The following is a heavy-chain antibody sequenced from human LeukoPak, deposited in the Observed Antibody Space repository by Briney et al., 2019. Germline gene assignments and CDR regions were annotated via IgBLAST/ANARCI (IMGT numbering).Heavy chain of an antibody. CDR1: GASISIGSYY. CDR3: ARAVFAFDI. D-gene: IGHD3-16*01. CDR2: FHYSRST. V-gene: IGHV4-61*01. J-gene: IGHJ3*02. Sequence: PSETLSLTCTVSGASISIGSYYWSWIRQPPGKGLEWIGYFHYSRSTNYNPSPKSRVAISIDTSKNQFALKLSSVTAADTAVYYCARAVFAFDIWGQGTMVAVSP.